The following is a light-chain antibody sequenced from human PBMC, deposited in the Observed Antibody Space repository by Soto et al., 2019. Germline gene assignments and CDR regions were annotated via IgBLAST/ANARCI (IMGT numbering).Light chain of an antibody. CDR1: KSISGW. CDR3: QQYNSSPWT. CDR2: YAS. Sequence: DIQMTQSPSTLSASVGDRVTITCRASKSISGWLAWYQQKPGKAPKLLIYYASTLESGVPSRFSGSGSGTEITLTISSLQPDDFATYYCQQYNSSPWTFGQGTKVESK. J-gene: IGKJ1*01. V-gene: IGKV1-5*01.